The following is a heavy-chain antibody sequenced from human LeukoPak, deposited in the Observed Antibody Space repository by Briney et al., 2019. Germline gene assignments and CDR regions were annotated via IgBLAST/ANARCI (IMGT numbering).Heavy chain of an antibody. CDR1: AYTFTSYD. D-gene: IGHD1-14*01. CDR3: AREPRGYYGMDV. J-gene: IGHJ6*02. CDR2: MNPNSGNT. V-gene: IGHV1-8*01. Sequence: ASVKVSCKASAYTFTSYDIYWVRQATGQGIEWMGWMNPNSGNTGYAQKFQGRVTMTRNTSISTAYMELSSLRSEDTAVYYCAREPRGYYGMDVWGQGTTVTVSS.